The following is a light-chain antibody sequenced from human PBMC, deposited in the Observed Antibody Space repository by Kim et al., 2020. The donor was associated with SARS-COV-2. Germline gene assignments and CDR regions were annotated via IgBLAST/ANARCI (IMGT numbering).Light chain of an antibody. CDR3: SSYTTSGTLL. CDR1: SSDIGNYNY. Sequence: GTSITISGTGTSSDIGNYNYVSGYQQHPGKAPKLMIYDVNKRPSGVSYRFSGSKSGNTASLTISGLQAEDEADYYCSSYTTSGTLLFGGGTQLTVL. J-gene: IGLJ2*01. CDR2: DVN. V-gene: IGLV2-14*04.